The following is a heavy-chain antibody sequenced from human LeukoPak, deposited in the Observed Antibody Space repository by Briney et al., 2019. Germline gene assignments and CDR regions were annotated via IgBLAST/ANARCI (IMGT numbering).Heavy chain of an antibody. CDR2: IYYSGST. V-gene: IGHV4-39*01. Sequence: KPSETPSLTCTVSGGSISSSSYYWGWIRQPPGKGLEWIGSIYYSGSTYYNPSLKSRVTISVDTSKNQFSLKLSSVTAADTAVYYCARQLGYCSSTSCYADKVDYWGQGTLVTVSS. J-gene: IGHJ4*02. D-gene: IGHD2-2*01. CDR3: ARQLGYCSSTSCYADKVDY. CDR1: GGSISSSSYY.